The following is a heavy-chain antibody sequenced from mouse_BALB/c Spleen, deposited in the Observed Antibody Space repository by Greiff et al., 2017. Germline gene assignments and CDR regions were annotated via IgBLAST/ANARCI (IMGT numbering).Heavy chain of an antibody. CDR3: AIYGNYGAMDY. Sequence: VQLQESGPGLVAPSQSLSITCTVSGFSLTGYGVNWVRQPPGKGLEWLGMIWGDGSTDYNSALKSRLSISKDNSKSQVFLKMNSLQTDDTARYYCAIYGNYGAMDYWGQGTSVTVSS. CDR2: IWGDGST. D-gene: IGHD2-1*01. J-gene: IGHJ4*01. CDR1: GFSLTGYG. V-gene: IGHV2-6-7*01.